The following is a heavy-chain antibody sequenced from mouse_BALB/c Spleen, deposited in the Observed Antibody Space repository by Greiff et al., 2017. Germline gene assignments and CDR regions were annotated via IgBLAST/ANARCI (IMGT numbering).Heavy chain of an antibody. D-gene: IGHD2-1*01. CDR1: GYAFSSYW. CDR3: ARLDGNYHYAMDD. V-gene: IGHV1-80*01. J-gene: IGHJ4*01. CDR2: IYPGDGDT. Sequence: QVQLQQSGAELVRPGSSVKISCKASGYAFSSYWMNWVKQRPGQGLEWIGQIYPGDGDTNYNGKFKGKATLTADKSSSTAYMQLSSLTSEDSAVYFCARLDGNYHYAMDDWGQGTSVTVSS.